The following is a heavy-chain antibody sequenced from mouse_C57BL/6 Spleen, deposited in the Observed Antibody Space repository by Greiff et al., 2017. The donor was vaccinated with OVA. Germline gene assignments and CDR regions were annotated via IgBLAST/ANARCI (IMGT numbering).Heavy chain of an antibody. D-gene: IGHD1-1*01. CDR3: ARYYGNWYFDV. Sequence: DVKLQESGPELVKPGASVKISCKASGYSFTGYYMNWVKQSPEKSLEWIGEINPSTGGTTYNQKFKAKATLTVDKSSSTAYMQLKSLTSEDSAVYYCARYYGNWYFDVWGTGTTVTVSS. CDR2: INPSTGGT. J-gene: IGHJ1*03. CDR1: GYSFTGYY. V-gene: IGHV1-42*01.